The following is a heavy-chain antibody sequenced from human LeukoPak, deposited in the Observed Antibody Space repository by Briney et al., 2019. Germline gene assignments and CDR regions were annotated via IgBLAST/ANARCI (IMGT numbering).Heavy chain of an antibody. CDR2: LYSDGNT. J-gene: IGHJ4*02. V-gene: IGHV3-53*01. CDR3: ARDIAVAGRTDY. CDR1: GFTVITND. Sequence: PGGSLRLSCAASGFTVITNDMTWVRQAPGKGLEWVSVLYSDGNTKYVDSVQGRFTISRDNSKNTLYLQMNSLRAEDTAVYYCARDIAVAGRTDYWGQGTLVTVSS. D-gene: IGHD6-19*01.